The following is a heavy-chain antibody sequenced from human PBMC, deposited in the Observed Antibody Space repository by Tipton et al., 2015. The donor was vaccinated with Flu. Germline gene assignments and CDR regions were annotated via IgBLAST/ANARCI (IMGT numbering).Heavy chain of an antibody. V-gene: IGHV4-59*01. J-gene: IGHJ4*02. CDR1: GGSISSYY. CDR2: IYYSGST. D-gene: IGHD3-22*01. CDR3: ARAPPEYYDSSGYPHFDY. Sequence: LRLSCTVSGGSISSYYWSWIRPPPGKGLEWIGYIYYSGSTNYNPSLKSRVTISVDTSKNQFSLKLSSVTAADTAVYYCARAPPEYYDSSGYPHFDYWAREPGSPSPQ.